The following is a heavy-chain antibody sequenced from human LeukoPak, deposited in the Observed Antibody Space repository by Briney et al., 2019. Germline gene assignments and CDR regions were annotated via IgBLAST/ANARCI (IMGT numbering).Heavy chain of an antibody. V-gene: IGHV4-34*01. J-gene: IGHJ4*02. CDR2: INHSGST. D-gene: IGHD3-10*01. CDR3: ARGRYYYGSVDY. Sequence: SGTLSLTCAVYGGSFSGYYWSWIRQPPGKGLEWIGEINHSGSTNYNPSLKSRVTISVDTSKNQFSLKLSSVTAADTAVYYCARGRYYYGSVDYWGQGTLVTVSS. CDR1: GGSFSGYY.